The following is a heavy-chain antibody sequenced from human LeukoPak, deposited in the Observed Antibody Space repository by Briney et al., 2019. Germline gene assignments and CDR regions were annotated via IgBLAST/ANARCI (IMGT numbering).Heavy chain of an antibody. V-gene: IGHV3-7*01. D-gene: IGHD1-26*01. CDR1: GFPFSTFW. CDR2: IKQDGSEK. J-gene: IGHJ4*02. Sequence: PGGTLRLSCAASGFPFSTFWMSWVRQAPGKGLEWVANIKQDGSEKYYVDSVKGRFTISRDNAKNSLYLQMNSLRAEDTAVYYCARRRYSGSSQHFDYWGQGTLVTVSS. CDR3: ARRRYSGSSQHFDY.